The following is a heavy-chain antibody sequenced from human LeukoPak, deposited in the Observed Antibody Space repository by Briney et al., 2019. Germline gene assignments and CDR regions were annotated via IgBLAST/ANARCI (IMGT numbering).Heavy chain of an antibody. CDR1: GGSFSGYY. V-gene: IGHV4-34*01. Sequence: SETLSLTCAVYGGSFSGYYWSWIRQPPGKGLEWIGEFNHSGSTNYNPSLKSRVTISVDTSKNQFSLKLSSVTAADTAVYYCARVQGGYSSSWYSLPNWFDPWGQGTLVTVSS. CDR3: ARVQGGYSSSWYSLPNWFDP. D-gene: IGHD6-13*01. CDR2: FNHSGST. J-gene: IGHJ5*02.